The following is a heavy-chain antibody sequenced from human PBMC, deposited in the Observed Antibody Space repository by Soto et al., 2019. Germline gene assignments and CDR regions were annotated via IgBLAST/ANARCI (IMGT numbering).Heavy chain of an antibody. D-gene: IGHD1-7*01. Sequence: ASVKVSCKASGYTFTSYAMNWVRQAPGQGLEWMGWINTNTGNPTYAQGFTGRFVFSLDTSVSTAYLQICSLKAEDTAVYYCARDRSWNSLYYYYGMDVWGRGTTVTVSS. CDR1: GYTFTSYA. V-gene: IGHV7-4-1*01. J-gene: IGHJ6*02. CDR3: ARDRSWNSLYYYYGMDV. CDR2: INTNTGNP.